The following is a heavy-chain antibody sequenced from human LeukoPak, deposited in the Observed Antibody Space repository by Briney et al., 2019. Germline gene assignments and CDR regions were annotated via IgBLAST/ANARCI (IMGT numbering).Heavy chain of an antibody. V-gene: IGHV3-7*01. Sequence: GGSLRLSCAASGFTFSTYWMSWVRQAPGKGLEWVANIKQDESEKYYVDSVKGRFTISRDNAKNSLYLQMNSLRAEDMAVYYCVRRGTSWTIGNTDYWGQGTLVTVSS. D-gene: IGHD4-11*01. CDR1: GFTFSTYW. CDR2: IKQDESEK. CDR3: VRRGTSWTIGNTDY. J-gene: IGHJ4*02.